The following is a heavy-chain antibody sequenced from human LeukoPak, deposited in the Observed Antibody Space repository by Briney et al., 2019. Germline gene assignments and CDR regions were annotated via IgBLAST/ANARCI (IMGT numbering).Heavy chain of an antibody. CDR1: GYTFTSYG. CDR2: ISAYNGNT. D-gene: IGHD5-18*01. V-gene: IGHV1-18*01. J-gene: IGHJ4*02. Sequence: ASVKVSCKASGYTFTSYGISWVRQAPGQGLEWMGWISAYNGNTNYAQKLQGRVTMNTDTSTSTAYMELRSLRSDDTAVYYCALGYSYGAGRFGYFDYWGQGTLVTVSS. CDR3: ALGYSYGAGRFGYFDY.